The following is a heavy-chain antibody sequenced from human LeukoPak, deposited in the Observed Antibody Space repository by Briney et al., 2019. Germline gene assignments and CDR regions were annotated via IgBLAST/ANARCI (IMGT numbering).Heavy chain of an antibody. CDR1: GGSFSGYY. D-gene: IGHD2-2*01. CDR2: INHSGST. CDR3: ARRPAATLDY. Sequence: SETLSLTCAVYGGSFSGYYWSWIRQPPGKGRECIGEINHSGSTNYNPSLKSRVTISVDTSKNQFSLKLSSVTAADTAVYYCARRPAATLDYWGQGTLVTVSS. J-gene: IGHJ4*02. V-gene: IGHV4-34*01.